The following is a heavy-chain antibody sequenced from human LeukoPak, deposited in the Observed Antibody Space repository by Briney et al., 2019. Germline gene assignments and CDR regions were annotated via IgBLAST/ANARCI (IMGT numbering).Heavy chain of an antibody. D-gene: IGHD4/OR15-4a*01. CDR1: GFTFDNFA. CDR3: ARAGVVLTNRGRFDY. V-gene: IGHV3-9*01. CDR2: ITWNSRVK. Sequence: GRSLRLSCAASGFTFDNFAMHWVRQAPGKGLEWVSGITWNSRVKTYTPSVKGRFTLSRDSAKNSLYLEMNSLRAEDTAVYYCARAGVVLTNRGRFDYWGQGTLVTVSS. J-gene: IGHJ4*02.